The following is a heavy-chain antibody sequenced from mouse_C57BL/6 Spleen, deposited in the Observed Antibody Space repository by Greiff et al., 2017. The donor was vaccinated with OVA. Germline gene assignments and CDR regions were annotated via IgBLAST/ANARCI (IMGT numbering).Heavy chain of an antibody. J-gene: IGHJ3*01. D-gene: IGHD3-1*01. CDR2: LYPGDGVT. CDR3: ATDSGAWFAD. CDR1: GYAFSSYW. V-gene: IGHV1-80*01. Sequence: QVQLQQSGAELVKPGASVKISCKASGYAFSSYWMNWVKQRPGKGLELIGQLYPGDGVTNFNGKFKGKATLTADKSSSTDYMQLSCLTSEDSAVYFCATDSGAWFADWGQGTLVTVSA.